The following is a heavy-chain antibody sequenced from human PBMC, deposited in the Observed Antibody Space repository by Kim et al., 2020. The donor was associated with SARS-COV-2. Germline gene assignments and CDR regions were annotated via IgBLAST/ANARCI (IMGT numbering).Heavy chain of an antibody. Sequence: GGSLRLSCAASGFTFSSYWMHWVRQAPGKGLVWVSGINRDGGSTGYADSGKGRFTISRDNAKNTLYLQMNSLRAEDTAVYYCARGGTLYSSSGGEYYYYYYGMDVWGQGTTATVSS. V-gene: IGHV3-74*01. D-gene: IGHD6-13*01. CDR1: GFTFSSYW. CDR2: INRDGGST. J-gene: IGHJ6*02. CDR3: ARGGTLYSSSGGEYYYYYYGMDV.